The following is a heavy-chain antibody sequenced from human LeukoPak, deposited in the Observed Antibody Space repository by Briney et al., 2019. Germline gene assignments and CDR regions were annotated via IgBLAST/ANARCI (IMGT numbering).Heavy chain of an antibody. D-gene: IGHD4-11*01. V-gene: IGHV3-64*01. Sequence: GGSLRLSCAASGFTFSSYAMHWVRQAPGKGLECVSAISSNGGSTYYANSVKGRFTISRDNSKNTLYLQMGSLRAEDMAVYYCARGVTTHTFDYWGQGTLVTVSS. CDR1: GFTFSSYA. CDR3: ARGVTTHTFDY. J-gene: IGHJ4*02. CDR2: ISSNGGST.